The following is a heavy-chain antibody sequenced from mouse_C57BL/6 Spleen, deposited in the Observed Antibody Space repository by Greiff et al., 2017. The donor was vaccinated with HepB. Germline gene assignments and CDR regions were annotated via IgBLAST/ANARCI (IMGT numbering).Heavy chain of an antibody. Sequence: VQLQQSGPELVKPGASVKISCKASGYAFSSSWMNWVKQRPGKGLEWIGRIYPGDGDTNYNGKFKGKATLTADKSSSTAYMQLSSLTSEDSAVYCCARGGAYYSYYDAMDYWGQGTSVTVSS. CDR2: IYPGDGDT. D-gene: IGHD2-12*01. J-gene: IGHJ4*01. CDR1: GYAFSSSW. CDR3: ARGGAYYSYYDAMDY. V-gene: IGHV1-82*01.